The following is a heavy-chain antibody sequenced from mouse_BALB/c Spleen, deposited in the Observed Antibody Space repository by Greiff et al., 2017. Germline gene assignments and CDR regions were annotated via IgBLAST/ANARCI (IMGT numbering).Heavy chain of an antibody. CDR1: GYAFSSYG. V-gene: IGHV1-80*01. CDR3: ARFGAARAFYYAMDY. D-gene: IGHD3-1*01. J-gene: IGHJ4*01. Sequence: VQLQQSGAELVRPGSSVKISCKASGYAFSSYGMNWVKQRPGQGLEWIGQIYPGDGDTNYNGKFKGKATLTADKSSSTAYMQLSSLTSEDSAVYFCARFGAARAFYYAMDYWGQGTSVTVSS. CDR2: IYPGDGDT.